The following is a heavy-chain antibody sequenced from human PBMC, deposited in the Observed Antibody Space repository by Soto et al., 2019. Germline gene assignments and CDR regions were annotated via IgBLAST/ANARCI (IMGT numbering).Heavy chain of an antibody. V-gene: IGHV1-69*13. J-gene: IGHJ6*02. Sequence: SVKVSCKASGGTFSSYAISWVRQAPGQGLEWMGGIIPIFGTANYAQKFQGRVTITADESTSTAYMELSSLRSEDTAVYYCARGLFQYYDFWSGPLQRYYYGMDVWGQGTTVTVAS. CDR1: GGTFSSYA. CDR2: IIPIFGTA. CDR3: ARGLFQYYDFWSGPLQRYYYGMDV. D-gene: IGHD3-3*01.